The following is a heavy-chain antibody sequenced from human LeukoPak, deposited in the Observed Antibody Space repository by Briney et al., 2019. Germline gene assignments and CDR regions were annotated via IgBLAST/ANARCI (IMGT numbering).Heavy chain of an antibody. CDR2: INASGGST. CDR3: ARWTTTYLDY. Sequence: ASVTVSCKASGYTFTNYYIHWVRQAPGQGLEWMGIINASGGSTNFAQKFQGRVTMTTDTSTITVYMELSSLRSEDTAVYYCARWTTTYLDYWGQGTLVTVSS. CDR1: GYTFTNYY. D-gene: IGHD4-11*01. J-gene: IGHJ4*02. V-gene: IGHV1-46*01.